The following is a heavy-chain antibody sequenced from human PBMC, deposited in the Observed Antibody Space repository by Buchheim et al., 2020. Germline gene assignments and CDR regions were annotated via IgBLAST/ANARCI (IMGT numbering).Heavy chain of an antibody. CDR1: GFTFSDYY. D-gene: IGHD5-24*01. CDR2: ISSSSSDT. CDR3: ATSRDGSYYFDY. J-gene: IGHJ4*02. Sequence: QVQLVESGGGLVKPGGSLRLSCAASGFTFSDYYMSWIRQAPGEGLEWVSYISSSSSDTNNADSVKGRFTISRANAKNTLYLKMNSLRAEDTAVYYCATSRDGSYYFDYWGQGTL. V-gene: IGHV3-11*05.